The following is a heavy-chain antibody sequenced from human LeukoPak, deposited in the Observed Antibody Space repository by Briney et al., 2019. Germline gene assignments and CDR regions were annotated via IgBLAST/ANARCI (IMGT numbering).Heavy chain of an antibody. CDR1: WVSISDYS. V-gene: IGHV4-59*08. CDR2: IYYSGST. J-gene: IGHJ4*02. D-gene: IGHD3-16*01. Sequence: SETPSLTYNVSWVSISDYSWSWIRQPPGKSLEWCGYIYYSGSTKYNPSLKSRVTMSVDTSKSQFSLKLSSVTAADTAVYYCTRRRGGGDGFFDYWGQGTLVTVSS. CDR3: TRRRGGGDGFFDY.